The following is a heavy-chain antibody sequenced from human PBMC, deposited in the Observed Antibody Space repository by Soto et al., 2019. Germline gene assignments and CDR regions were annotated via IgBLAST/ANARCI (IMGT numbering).Heavy chain of an antibody. V-gene: IGHV4-34*01. J-gene: IGHJ4*02. CDR2: INHSGRT. CDR3: ARGKWLHND. CDR1: SGSFSDYY. Sequence: QVQLKQWGAGLLKPSETLSLTCAVYSGSFSDYYWSWIRQSPGKGLEWIGEINHSGRTNQNPSLGSRVSISVDKSKSQLSLKLSSVTAADTAVYYCARGKWLHNDWGQGTLVTVSS. D-gene: IGHD6-19*01.